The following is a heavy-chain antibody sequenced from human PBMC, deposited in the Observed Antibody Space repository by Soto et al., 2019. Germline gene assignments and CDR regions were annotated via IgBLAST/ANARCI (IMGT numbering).Heavy chain of an antibody. D-gene: IGHD2-8*01. CDR2: FYYSGSP. CDR1: GDSIRSSSHY. CDR3: YINGY. J-gene: IGHJ4*02. Sequence: QLQLQESGPGLVKPSETLSLTCTVSGDSIRSSSHYWAWNRQPPGKGLEWIGGFYYSGSPYYNPSLKIRVTMSVDTSKNQFSLNLNSVTAADTAVYYCYINGYWGQGTLVTVSS. V-gene: IGHV4-39*01.